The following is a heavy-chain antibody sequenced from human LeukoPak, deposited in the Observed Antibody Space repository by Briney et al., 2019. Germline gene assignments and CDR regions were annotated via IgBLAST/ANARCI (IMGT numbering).Heavy chain of an antibody. CDR2: IYPGDSDT. D-gene: IGHD2-2*01. CDR3: ARHVLAGMYCSSTSCSPHDYYYGMDV. CDR1: GYSFTSYW. J-gene: IGHJ6*02. V-gene: IGHV5-51*01. Sequence: GESLKISCKGSGYSFTSYWIGWVRQMPGKGLEWMGIIYPGDSDTRYSPSFQGQVTISADKSISTAYLQWSSLKASDTAMYYCARHVLAGMYCSSTSCSPHDYYYGMDVWGQGTPVTVSS.